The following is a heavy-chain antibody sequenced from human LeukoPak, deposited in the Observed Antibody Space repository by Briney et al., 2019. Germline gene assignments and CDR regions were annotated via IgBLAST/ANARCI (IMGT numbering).Heavy chain of an antibody. Sequence: GGSLRLSCVASGFTFSKNWMHWVRQAPGKGLEWVAVISYDGSNKYYADSVKGRFTISRDNSKNTLYLQMNSLRAEGTAVYYCARGLLERGPFDPWGQGTLVTVSS. CDR2: ISYDGSNK. J-gene: IGHJ5*02. D-gene: IGHD2/OR15-2a*01. CDR1: GFTFSKNW. CDR3: ARGLLERGPFDP. V-gene: IGHV3-30*05.